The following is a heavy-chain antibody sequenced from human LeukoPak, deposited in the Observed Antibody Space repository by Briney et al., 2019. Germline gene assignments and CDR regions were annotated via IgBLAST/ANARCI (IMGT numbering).Heavy chain of an antibody. D-gene: IGHD3-10*01. CDR1: GFTFSSYA. Sequence: GGSLRLSCAASGFTFSSYAMSWVRQAPGKGLEWVSAISGSGGSTYYADSVKGRFTISRDNSKNTLYLQMNSLRAEDTALYYCAKGVYGSGSYNWFDPWGQGTLVTVSS. CDR3: AKGVYGSGSYNWFDP. J-gene: IGHJ5*02. CDR2: ISGSGGST. V-gene: IGHV3-23*01.